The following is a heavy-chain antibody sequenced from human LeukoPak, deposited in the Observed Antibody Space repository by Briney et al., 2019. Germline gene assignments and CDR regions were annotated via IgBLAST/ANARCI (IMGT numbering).Heavy chain of an antibody. CDR1: EFTASSYS. V-gene: IGHV3-23*01. Sequence: GGSLRLSCTLFEFTASSYSTSCVRQAPGKGLEWVSGILSSGGSTYYADSVKGRFTISRDNAKNTLYLQMSSLRAEDTAVYSCARKKGNFDCWGQGTLVTVSS. CDR2: ILSSGGST. CDR3: ARKKGNFDC. J-gene: IGHJ4*02.